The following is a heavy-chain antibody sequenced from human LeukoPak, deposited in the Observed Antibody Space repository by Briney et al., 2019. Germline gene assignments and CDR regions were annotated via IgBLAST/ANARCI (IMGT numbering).Heavy chain of an antibody. CDR3: AKDRSESGWYKMSYYYGMDV. J-gene: IGHJ6*02. V-gene: IGHV3-23*01. D-gene: IGHD6-19*01. Sequence: GGSLRLSCAASGFTFSSYAMSWVRQAPGKGLEWVSAISGSGGSTYYADSVKGRFTISRDNSKNTLYLQMNSLRAEDTAVYYCAKDRSESGWYKMSYYYGMDVWGQGTTVTVSS. CDR1: GFTFSSYA. CDR2: ISGSGGST.